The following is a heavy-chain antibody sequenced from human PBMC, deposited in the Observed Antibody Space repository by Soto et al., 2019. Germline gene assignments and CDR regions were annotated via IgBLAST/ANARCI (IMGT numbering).Heavy chain of an antibody. CDR2: IHHSGST. CDR1: GGSLTSNDW. Sequence: QVQLQESGPGLVKPSGTLSLTCAVSGGSLTSNDWWTWVRQPPGKGLEWVGQIHHSGSTFYNPSLRSRITVSINVSANLFSLHLDSVTAADTALYYCARSTGGDACHFWVQGTMVTVSS. D-gene: IGHD7-27*01. CDR3: ARSTGGDACHF. V-gene: IGHV4-4*02. J-gene: IGHJ3*01.